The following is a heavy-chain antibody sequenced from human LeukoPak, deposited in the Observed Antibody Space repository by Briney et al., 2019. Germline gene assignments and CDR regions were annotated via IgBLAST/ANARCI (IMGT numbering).Heavy chain of an antibody. V-gene: IGHV3-23*01. D-gene: IGHD3-16*01. CDR2: ISGSGGST. CDR1: GFTFSSYA. J-gene: IGHJ4*02. Sequence: PGGSLRLSCAASGFTFSSYAMSWVRQAPGKGLEWVSAISGSGGSTYYADSVKGRFTISRDNSKNTLYLQMNSLRVEDTAVYYCAKAPTRRYLGEFDYWGQGTLVTVSS. CDR3: AKAPTRRYLGEFDY.